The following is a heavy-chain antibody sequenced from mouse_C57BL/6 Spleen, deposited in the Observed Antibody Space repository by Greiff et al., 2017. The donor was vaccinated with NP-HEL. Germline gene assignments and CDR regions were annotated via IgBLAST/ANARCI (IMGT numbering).Heavy chain of an antibody. CDR2: ISSGSSTI. J-gene: IGHJ4*01. V-gene: IGHV5-17*01. CDR3: ARRRSNFYYAMDY. CDR1: GFTFSDYG. Sequence: EVQLQESGGGLVKPGGSLKLSCAASGFTFSDYGMHWVRQAPEKGLEWVAYISSGSSTIYYADTVKGRFTISRDNAKNTLFLQMTSLRSEDTAMYYCARRRSNFYYAMDYWGQGTSVTVSS. D-gene: IGHD2-5*01.